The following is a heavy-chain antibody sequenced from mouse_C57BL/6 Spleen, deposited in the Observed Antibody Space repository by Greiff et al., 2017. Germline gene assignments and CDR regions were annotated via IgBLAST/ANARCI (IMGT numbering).Heavy chain of an antibody. CDR2: IDPANGNT. V-gene: IGHV14-3*01. CDR3: ARSGFYGNYERDYFDY. CDR1: GFNIKNTY. Sequence: DVQLQESVAELVRPGASVKLSCTASGFNIKNTYMHWVKQRPEQGLEWIGRIDPANGNTKYAPKFQGKATITADTSSNTAYLQLSSLTSEDTAIYYCARSGFYGNYERDYFDYWGQGTTLTVSS. J-gene: IGHJ2*01. D-gene: IGHD2-1*01.